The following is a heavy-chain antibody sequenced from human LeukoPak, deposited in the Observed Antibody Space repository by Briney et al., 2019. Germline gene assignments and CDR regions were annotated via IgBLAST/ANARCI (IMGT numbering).Heavy chain of an antibody. D-gene: IGHD3-22*01. J-gene: IGHJ5*02. Sequence: PGGSERLSCAASGFTFSSYSMNWLRQAPGKGLEWVSSISSSSSYIYYADSVKGRFTISRDNAKSSLYLQMNSLRAEDTAVYYCARGNSHYDSSGYYYGNWFDPWGQGTLVTVSS. CDR3: ARGNSHYDSSGYYYGNWFDP. CDR2: ISSSSSYI. V-gene: IGHV3-21*01. CDR1: GFTFSSYS.